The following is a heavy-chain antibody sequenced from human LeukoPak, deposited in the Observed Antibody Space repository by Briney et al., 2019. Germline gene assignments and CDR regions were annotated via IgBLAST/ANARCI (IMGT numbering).Heavy chain of an antibody. CDR1: GFTFSSYA. Sequence: AASLRLSCAASGFTFSSYAMSWVRQGPGKGLDWVSGISGSGGTTYYADSVKGRFTISRDNSKNTLYLQMNTLRAEDTAVYYCAKASYYYDSSGYYRLGYFNYWGQGTLVTVSP. CDR3: AKASYYYDSSGYYRLGYFNY. D-gene: IGHD3-22*01. CDR2: ISGSGGTT. V-gene: IGHV3-23*01. J-gene: IGHJ4*02.